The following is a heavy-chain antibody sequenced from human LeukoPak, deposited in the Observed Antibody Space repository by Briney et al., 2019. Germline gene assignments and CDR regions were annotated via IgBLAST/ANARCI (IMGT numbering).Heavy chain of an antibody. V-gene: IGHV4-4*09. CDR1: GGSISDDY. Sequence: SETLSLTCTVSGGSISDDYWSWIRQPPGKGLEWIGYTSTSGSTFCNPSLTSRVTISVDTSNNYFSLRLSSVTAADTAVYYCARRHYDSSSFYYYFDYWGQGTLVTVSS. D-gene: IGHD3-22*01. CDR2: TSTSGST. J-gene: IGHJ4*02. CDR3: ARRHYDSSSFYYYFDY.